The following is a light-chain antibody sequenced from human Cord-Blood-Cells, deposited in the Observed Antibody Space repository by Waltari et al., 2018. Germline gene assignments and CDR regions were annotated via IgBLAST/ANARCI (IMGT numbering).Light chain of an antibody. CDR2: DVS. V-gene: IGLV2-14*01. J-gene: IGLJ3*02. Sequence: QSALTQPASVSGSPGQSITISCTGTSSDVGRYNYVSWYQQHPGKAPKLMIYDVSNGPSGVSIRFSGSKSGSTASLTISGLQAEEEADYYSSSYTSSSTRVFGGGTKLTVL. CDR3: SSYTSSSTRV. CDR1: SSDVGRYNY.